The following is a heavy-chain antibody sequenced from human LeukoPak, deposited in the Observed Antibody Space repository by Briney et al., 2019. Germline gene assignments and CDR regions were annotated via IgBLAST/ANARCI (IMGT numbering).Heavy chain of an antibody. J-gene: IGHJ4*02. Sequence: GGSLRLSCAASGFTFSSYAMHWVRQAPGKGLEWVAVISYDGSNKYYADSVKGRFTISRDNSKNTLYLQMSSLRAEDTAVYYCNGVIAAAGHHFDYWGQGTLVTVSS. CDR1: GFTFSSYA. CDR2: ISYDGSNK. V-gene: IGHV3-30*04. D-gene: IGHD6-13*01. CDR3: NGVIAAAGHHFDY.